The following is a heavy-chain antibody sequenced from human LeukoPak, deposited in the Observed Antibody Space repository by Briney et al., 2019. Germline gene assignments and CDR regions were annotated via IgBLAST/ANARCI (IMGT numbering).Heavy chain of an antibody. Sequence: GGSLRLSCAASGFTFSSYAMRWVRQAPGKGLEYVSAISSNGGSTYYANSVKGRFTISRDNSKNTLYLQMGSLRAEDMAVYYCARDRGEWEAEFDYWGQGTLVTVSS. CDR1: GFTFSSYA. J-gene: IGHJ4*02. D-gene: IGHD1-26*01. V-gene: IGHV3-64*01. CDR2: ISSNGGST. CDR3: ARDRGEWEAEFDY.